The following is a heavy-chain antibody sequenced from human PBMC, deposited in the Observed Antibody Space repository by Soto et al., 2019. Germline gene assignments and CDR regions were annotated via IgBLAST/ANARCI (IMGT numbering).Heavy chain of an antibody. V-gene: IGHV5-10-1*01. D-gene: IGHD3-10*01. Sequence: GESLKISCKGSGYSFTSYWISWVRQMPGKGLEWMGRIDPSDSYTNYSPSFQGHVTISADKSISTTYLQWSSLKASDTAMYYCARFPAYYGSGSYAFDFWGQGTLVTVSS. J-gene: IGHJ4*02. CDR1: GYSFTSYW. CDR3: ARFPAYYGSGSYAFDF. CDR2: IDPSDSYT.